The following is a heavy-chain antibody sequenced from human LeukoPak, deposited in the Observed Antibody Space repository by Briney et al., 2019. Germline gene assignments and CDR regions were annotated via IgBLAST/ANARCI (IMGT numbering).Heavy chain of an antibody. CDR3: ARHRSGWLQSSFDY. J-gene: IGHJ4*02. Sequence: SETLSLTCTVSGGSISSSSYYWGWIRQPPGKGLEWIGSIYYSGSTYYNPSLRSRVTISVDTSKNQFSLKLSSVTAADTAVYYCARHRSGWLQSSFDYWGQGTLVTVSS. V-gene: IGHV4-39*01. CDR2: IYYSGST. CDR1: GGSISSSSYY. D-gene: IGHD5-24*01.